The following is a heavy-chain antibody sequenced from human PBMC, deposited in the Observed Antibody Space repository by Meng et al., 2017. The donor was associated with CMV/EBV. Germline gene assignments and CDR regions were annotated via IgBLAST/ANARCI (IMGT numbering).Heavy chain of an antibody. J-gene: IGHJ4*02. V-gene: IGHV3-21*04. CDR3: ARDPTRNSSSWYGLNY. D-gene: IGHD6-13*01. Sequence: GESLKISCAASGFTFSSYSMNWVRQAPGKGLEWVSSISSSSSYIYYADSVKGRFTISRDNAKNSLYLQMNSLRAEDTAVYYCARDPTRNSSSWYGLNYWGQGTLVTVSS. CDR2: ISSSSSYI. CDR1: GFTFSSYS.